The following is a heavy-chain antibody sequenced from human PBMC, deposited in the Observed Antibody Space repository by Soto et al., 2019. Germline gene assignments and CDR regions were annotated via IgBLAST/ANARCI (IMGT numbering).Heavy chain of an antibody. Sequence: QVQLQESGPGLVKPSETLSLTCTVSGGSISSYYWSWIRQPAGKGLEWIGRIYTSGSTNYNPSLKSRVTMSVDTPKNQFSLKLSSVTAADTAVYYCARDQRLALMTTVTGNWFDPWGQGTLVTVSS. V-gene: IGHV4-4*07. D-gene: IGHD4-17*01. CDR2: IYTSGST. CDR3: ARDQRLALMTTVTGNWFDP. J-gene: IGHJ5*02. CDR1: GGSISSYY.